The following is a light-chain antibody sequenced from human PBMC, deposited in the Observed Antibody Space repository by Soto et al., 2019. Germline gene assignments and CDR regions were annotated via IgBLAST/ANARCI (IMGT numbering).Light chain of an antibody. CDR2: RNN. CDR3: AAWDDSLSGYV. J-gene: IGLJ1*01. Sequence: QSVLTQPPSASGTPGQRVTISCSGSSSNIGSNYVYWYQQLPGTAPKLLIYRNNQRPSGVPDRFSGSKSGTSASLAISGLRSEDEDEYYCAAWDDSLSGYVFGTGTKLTVL. V-gene: IGLV1-47*01. CDR1: SSNIGSNY.